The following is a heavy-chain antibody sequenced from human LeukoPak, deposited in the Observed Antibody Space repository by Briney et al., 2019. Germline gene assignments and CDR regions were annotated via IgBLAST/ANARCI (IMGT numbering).Heavy chain of an antibody. V-gene: IGHV3-33*01. D-gene: IGHD6-19*01. CDR2: IWYDGSNK. Sequence: GGSLRLSCAASGFTFSSYGMHWVRQAPGKGLEWVAVIWYDGSNKYYADSAKGRFTISRDNSKNTLYLQMNSLRAEDTAVYYCARVQEAVAGMYYYGMDVWGQGTTVTVSS. CDR1: GFTFSSYG. J-gene: IGHJ6*02. CDR3: ARVQEAVAGMYYYGMDV.